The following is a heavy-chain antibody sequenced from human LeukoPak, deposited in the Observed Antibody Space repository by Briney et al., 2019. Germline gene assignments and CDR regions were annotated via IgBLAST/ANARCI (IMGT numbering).Heavy chain of an antibody. D-gene: IGHD3-3*01. Sequence: ASVKVSFKASGYTFTSYDINWVRQATGQGLEWMGWMKPNSGNTGYAQQFQGRVTMTRNTSISTAYMELSSLRSEDTAVYYCATPPHDFWSGYYFLDYWGQGTLVTVSS. J-gene: IGHJ4*02. CDR2: MKPNSGNT. V-gene: IGHV1-8*01. CDR1: GYTFTSYD. CDR3: ATPPHDFWSGYYFLDY.